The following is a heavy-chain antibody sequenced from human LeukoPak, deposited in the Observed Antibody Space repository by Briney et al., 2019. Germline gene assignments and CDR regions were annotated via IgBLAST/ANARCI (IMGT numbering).Heavy chain of an antibody. V-gene: IGHV4-4*02. D-gene: IGHD2-15*01. J-gene: IGHJ4*02. CDR3: AREGGSRVFDS. CDR1: GGSISSSNL. Sequence: SGTLSLTCAVSGGSISSSNLWRWVRQPPGKRLEWLGEIYHSGCTNYNPSPKSRVTISVDKSKNQFSLKLNSVTAADTAVYFCAREGGSRVFDSWGQGTVVTVSS. CDR2: IYHSGCT.